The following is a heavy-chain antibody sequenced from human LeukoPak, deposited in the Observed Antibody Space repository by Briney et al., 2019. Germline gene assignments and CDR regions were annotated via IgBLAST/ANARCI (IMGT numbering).Heavy chain of an antibody. CDR2: MNPNSGNT. Sequence: ASVKVSCKASGYTFTSYDINWVRQATGQGLESMGWMNPNSGNTGYAQKFQGRVTMTRNTSISTAYMELSSLRSEDTAVYYCARIRRTRSGRYFDYWGQGTLVTVSS. J-gene: IGHJ4*02. V-gene: IGHV1-8*01. CDR3: ARIRRTRSGRYFDY. CDR1: GYTFTSYD. D-gene: IGHD6-19*01.